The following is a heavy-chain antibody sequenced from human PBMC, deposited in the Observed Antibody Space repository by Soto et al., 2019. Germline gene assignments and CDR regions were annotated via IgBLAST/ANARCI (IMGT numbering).Heavy chain of an antibody. CDR3: ARASSSSSETDY. CDR2: IYDSESA. D-gene: IGHD6-6*01. V-gene: IGHV4-31*03. CDR1: GESISSGGYY. Sequence: QVQLQESGPGLVKASQTLSLICSVSGESISSGGYYWSWIRHHPGKGLEWIGYIYDSESAYYNPYLKSRVTISMDTSKNHFAMKLSSVTAADTAVYYCARASSSSSETDYWGQGTLITVSS. J-gene: IGHJ4*02.